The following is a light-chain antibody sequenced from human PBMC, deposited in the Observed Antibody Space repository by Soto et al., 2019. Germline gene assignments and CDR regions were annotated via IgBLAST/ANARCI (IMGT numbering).Light chain of an antibody. V-gene: IGKV3-15*01. CDR2: DVS. Sequence: IVVTQSPGTLSVSPGERATLSCRAGQGVTTNFAWYQQKSGQSPRLLIYDVSIRATGVPARFSGTGSETDFTLTISGLQSEDSAVYFCQQYNNWPFSFGQGTRLANK. CDR1: QGVTTN. CDR3: QQYNNWPFS. J-gene: IGKJ5*01.